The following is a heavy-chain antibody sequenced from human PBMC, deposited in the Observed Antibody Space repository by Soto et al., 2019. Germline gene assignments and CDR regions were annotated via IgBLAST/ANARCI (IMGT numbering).Heavy chain of an antibody. CDR3: ARDRGSYGMDV. CDR2: VSPSGNT. Sequence: QVQLQESGPGLVKPSQTLSLTCTVSGDSISGGYYWSWIRQHPGKGLEWIGYVSPSGNTYYNPSLNSRVSISIDTSKNHFSLEVSSVTAADTAVYCCARDRGSYGMDVWGQGTTVTVSS. CDR1: GDSISGGYY. V-gene: IGHV4-31*03. J-gene: IGHJ6*02.